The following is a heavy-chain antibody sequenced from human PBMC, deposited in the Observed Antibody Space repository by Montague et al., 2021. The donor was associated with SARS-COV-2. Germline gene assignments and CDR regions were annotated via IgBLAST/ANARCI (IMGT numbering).Heavy chain of an antibody. V-gene: IGHV4-39*01. D-gene: IGHD6-13*01. CDR3: ARHGYTKVWSGMDV. J-gene: IGHJ6*02. CDR2: INHTGST. Sequence: SETLSLTCTVSGGSISSSTCYWGWHRHPPGKGLDWIGSINHTGSTYSNPSLETRVTISVDTSKNQFYLKLSTVPAADTAVFCCARHGYTKVWSGMDVWGQGITVTVSS. CDR1: GGSISSSTCY.